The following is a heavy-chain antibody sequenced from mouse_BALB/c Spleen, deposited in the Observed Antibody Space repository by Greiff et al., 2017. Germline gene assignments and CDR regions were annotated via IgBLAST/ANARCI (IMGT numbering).Heavy chain of an antibody. J-gene: IGHJ4*01. CDR3: ARDNYGYVLYYAMDY. CDR2: IRNKANGYTT. V-gene: IGHV7-3*02. Sequence: EVHLVESGGGLVQPGGSLRLSCATSGFTFTDYYMSWVRQPPGKALEWLGFIRNKANGYTTEYSASVKGRFTISRDNSQSILYLQMNTLRAEDSATYYCARDNYGYVLYYAMDYWGQGTSVTVSS. CDR1: GFTFTDYY. D-gene: IGHD1-2*01.